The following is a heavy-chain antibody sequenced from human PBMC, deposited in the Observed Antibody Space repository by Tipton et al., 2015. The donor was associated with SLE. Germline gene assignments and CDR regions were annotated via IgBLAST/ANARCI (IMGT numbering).Heavy chain of an antibody. CDR3: ARPLYAEGQGNWFDP. D-gene: IGHD4-17*01. Sequence: TLSLTCAVYGGSFSDYCWTWLRQPPGKGLEWIGEINHSGSTNYNPSLKSRVTISVDTSKNRFSLRLSSVTAADTAVYYCARPLYAEGQGNWFDPWGQGTLVTVSS. CDR2: INHSGST. V-gene: IGHV4-34*01. J-gene: IGHJ5*02. CDR1: GGSFSDYC.